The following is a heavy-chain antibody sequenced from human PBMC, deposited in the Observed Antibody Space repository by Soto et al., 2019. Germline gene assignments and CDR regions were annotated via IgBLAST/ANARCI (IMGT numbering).Heavy chain of an antibody. CDR3: ARRVYRDRDGGMDV. V-gene: IGHV4-4*02. J-gene: IGHJ6*02. Sequence: QVQLQESGPGLVKPSGTLSLTCAVSGGSIISEPWWTWVRQPSGKGLEWIAEIHSSGNTYHIPSLRSRVTVSLDRSNNHFTLILESVTAADAAVYYCARRVYRDRDGGMDVWGQGTTVTVSS. D-gene: IGHD1-26*01. CDR2: IHSSGNT. CDR1: GGSIISEPW.